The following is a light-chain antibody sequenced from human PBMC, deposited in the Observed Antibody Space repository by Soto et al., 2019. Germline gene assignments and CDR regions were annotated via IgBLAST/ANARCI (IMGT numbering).Light chain of an antibody. CDR2: GAS. V-gene: IGKV3-15*01. Sequence: LMTQSPSTLSVSPGARATLSCGASESVSRNLAWYQQRPGQAPRLLIYGASTRATGIPARFSGGGSGTEFTLTISSLQYEDFAVHYCQQYNSWHPITFGQGTRLEIK. CDR3: QQYNSWHPIT. CDR1: ESVSRN. J-gene: IGKJ5*01.